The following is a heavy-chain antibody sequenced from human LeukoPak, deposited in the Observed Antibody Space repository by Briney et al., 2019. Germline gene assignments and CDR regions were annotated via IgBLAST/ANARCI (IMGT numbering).Heavy chain of an antibody. CDR1: GFTFDDFA. CDR2: ISGDGGTT. D-gene: IGHD3-10*01. V-gene: IGHV3-43*02. J-gene: IGHJ4*02. CDR3: AKNYYGSATYYKPFDS. Sequence: HGGSLRLSCAASGFTFDDFAMHWVRQAPGKGLEWVSLISGDGGTTYYADSVKGRFTISRDNSKNSLYLQINRLRPADTAFYYCAKNYYGSATYYKPFDSWGLGTLVTVSS.